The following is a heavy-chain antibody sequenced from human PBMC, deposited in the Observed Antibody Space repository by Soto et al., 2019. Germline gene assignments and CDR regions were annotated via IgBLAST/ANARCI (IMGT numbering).Heavy chain of an antibody. CDR1: GYTFTSYD. CDR3: ARDGGPTGYYYYYMDV. Sequence: ASVKVSCKASGYTFTSYDMDWVRQAPGQRLEWMGIINPSDGNTKYSQKFQGRVTITRDTSASTAYMELSSLRSEDTAVYYCARDGGPTGYYYYYMDVWGKGTTVTVSS. V-gene: IGHV1-3*01. J-gene: IGHJ6*03. CDR2: INPSDGNT. D-gene: IGHD2-8*02.